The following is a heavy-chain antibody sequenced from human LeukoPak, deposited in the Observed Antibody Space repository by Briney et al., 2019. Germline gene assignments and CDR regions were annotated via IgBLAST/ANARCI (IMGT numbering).Heavy chain of an antibody. CDR2: ISAYNGNT. CDR1: GYTFTSYG. D-gene: IGHD2-2*01. Sequence: ASVKVSCKASGYTFTSYGISWVRQAPGQGLEWMGWISAYNGNTNYAQKLQGRVTTTTDTSTSTAYMELRSLRSDDTAVYYCARDEPIVVVPAARGPDAFDIWGQGTMVTVSS. CDR3: ARDEPIVVVPAARGPDAFDI. V-gene: IGHV1-18*01. J-gene: IGHJ3*02.